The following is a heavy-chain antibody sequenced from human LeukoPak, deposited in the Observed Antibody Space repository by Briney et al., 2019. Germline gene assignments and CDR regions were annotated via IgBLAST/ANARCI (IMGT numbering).Heavy chain of an antibody. CDR1: GGSFSGYY. CDR3: ARANCSSTSCDSKYYFDY. CDR2: INHSGST. V-gene: IGHV4-34*01. J-gene: IGHJ4*02. D-gene: IGHD2-2*01. Sequence: KPSETLSLTCAVYGGSFSGYYWSWIRQPPGKGLEWIGEINHSGSTNYNPSLKSRVTISVDTSKNQFSLKLSSVTAADTAVYYCARANCSSTSCDSKYYFDYWGQGTLVTVSS.